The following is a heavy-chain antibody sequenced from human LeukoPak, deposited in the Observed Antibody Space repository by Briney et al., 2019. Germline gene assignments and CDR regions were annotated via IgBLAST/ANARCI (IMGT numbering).Heavy chain of an antibody. V-gene: IGHV4-39*01. Sequence: KPSETLSLTCTVSGGSISSSSYYWGWIRQPPGKGLEWIGSIYYSGSTYYNPSLKSRVTISVDTSKNQFSLKLSSVTAADTAVYYCAFSPYDSSFDYGGQGTLVTVSS. CDR1: GGSISSSSYY. CDR3: AFSPYDSSFDY. D-gene: IGHD3-3*01. CDR2: IYYSGST. J-gene: IGHJ4*02.